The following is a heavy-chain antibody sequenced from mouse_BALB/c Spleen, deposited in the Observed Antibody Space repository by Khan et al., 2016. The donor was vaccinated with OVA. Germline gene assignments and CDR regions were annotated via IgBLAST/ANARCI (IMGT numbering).Heavy chain of an antibody. CDR2: LWGDGST. CDR3: ARAYYGNYREAMDY. D-gene: IGHD2-10*01. Sequence: VELQQSGPGLVAPSQSLSITCTVSGFSLTGYGVNWVRQPPGKGLEWLGMLWGDGSTDYNSVLKSRLSISKDNSKSQVFLKMNSLQTDDTARYYGARAYYGNYREAMDYWGQGTSVTVSS. CDR1: GFSLTGYG. V-gene: IGHV2-6-7*01. J-gene: IGHJ4*01.